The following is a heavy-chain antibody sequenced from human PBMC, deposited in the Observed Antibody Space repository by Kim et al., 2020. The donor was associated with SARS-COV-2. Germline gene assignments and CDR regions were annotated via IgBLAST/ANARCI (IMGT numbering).Heavy chain of an antibody. J-gene: IGHJ4*02. CDR1: GFTFSSYT. Sequence: GGSLRLSCAASGFTFSSYTMHWVRQAPGKGLEWVAVISYDGSNKYYADSVKGRFTISRDNSKNTLYLQMNSLRAEDTAVYYCARDEQEWLLYYFDYWGQGTLVTVSS. V-gene: IGHV3-30*04. D-gene: IGHD3-3*01. CDR3: ARDEQEWLLYYFDY. CDR2: ISYDGSNK.